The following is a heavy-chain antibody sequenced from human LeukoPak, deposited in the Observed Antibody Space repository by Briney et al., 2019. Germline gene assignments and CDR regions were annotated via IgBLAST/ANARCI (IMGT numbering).Heavy chain of an antibody. CDR1: GGSFSSGGFS. V-gene: IGHV4-30-2*01. J-gene: IGHJ6*02. CDR2: MFHNGST. CDR3: GRETLGYCSGTTCSLGMDV. Sequence: SETLSLTCAVSGGSFSSGGFSWSWIRQPPGKGLEWIGYMFHNGSTHYSPSLQRRVTISVDRFKNQFSLRLRSVTAADTAVYYCGRETLGYCSGTTCSLGMDVWGQGTTVTVSS. D-gene: IGHD2-2*01.